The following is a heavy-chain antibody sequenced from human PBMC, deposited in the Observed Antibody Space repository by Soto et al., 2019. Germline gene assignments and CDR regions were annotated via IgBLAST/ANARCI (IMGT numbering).Heavy chain of an antibody. D-gene: IGHD3-10*01. V-gene: IGHV6-1*01. CDR1: GDSVSSNSAA. Sequence: PSQTLSLTCAISGDSVSSNSAAWNWIRQSPSRGLEWLGRTYYRSKWYDDYAVSVKSRITINPDTSTNQFSLQLNSVTPEDTAVYYCARVRISTDRGVIMSYYGMDVWGQGTTVTVSS. CDR3: ARVRISTDRGVIMSYYGMDV. J-gene: IGHJ6*02. CDR2: TYYRSKWYD.